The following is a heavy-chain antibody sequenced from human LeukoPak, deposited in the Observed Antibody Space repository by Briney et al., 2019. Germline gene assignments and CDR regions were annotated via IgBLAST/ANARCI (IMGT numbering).Heavy chain of an antibody. V-gene: IGHV6-1*01. D-gene: IGHD4/OR15-4a*01. CDR1: GDSVSSNSAV. J-gene: IGHJ4*02. Sequence: SQTLSLTCAISGDSVSSNSAVWNWIRQSPSRGLEWLGRTYYRSRFHNDYTVSVKGRITINPDTFKNQFSLQLNSVTPEDTAVYYCARGDYDFDYWGQGTPVTVS. CDR3: ARGDYDFDY. CDR2: TYYRSRFHN.